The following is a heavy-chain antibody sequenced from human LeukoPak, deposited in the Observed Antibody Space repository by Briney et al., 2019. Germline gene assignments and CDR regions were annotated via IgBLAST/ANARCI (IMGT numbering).Heavy chain of an antibody. CDR1: GGSFSGYY. Sequence: SETLSLTCAVYGGSFSGYYWSWIRQPPGKGLEWIGEINHSGSTNYNPSLKSRVTISVDTSKNQFSLKLSSVTAADTAVYYCARGYVTTVTDYYYYYMGVWGKGTTVTVSS. J-gene: IGHJ6*03. CDR2: INHSGST. D-gene: IGHD4-11*01. CDR3: ARGYVTTVTDYYYYYMGV. V-gene: IGHV4-34*01.